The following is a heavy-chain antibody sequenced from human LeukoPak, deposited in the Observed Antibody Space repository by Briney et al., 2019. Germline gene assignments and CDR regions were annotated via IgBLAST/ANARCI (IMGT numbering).Heavy chain of an antibody. Sequence: SETLSLTCTVSGGSISSYYWSWIRQPAGKGLEWIGRIYTSGSTNYNPSLKSRATMSVDTSKNQFSLKLSSVTAADTAVYYCAREIVVVPAAIPEDWFDPWGQGTLVTVSS. J-gene: IGHJ5*02. CDR2: IYTSGST. CDR1: GGSISSYY. D-gene: IGHD2-2*02. V-gene: IGHV4-4*07. CDR3: AREIVVVPAAIPEDWFDP.